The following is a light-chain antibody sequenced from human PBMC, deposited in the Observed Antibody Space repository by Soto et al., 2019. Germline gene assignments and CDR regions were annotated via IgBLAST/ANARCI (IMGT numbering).Light chain of an antibody. CDR3: SSFTTSSPVV. CDR1: SSDVGDYNY. CDR2: DVS. Sequence: QSALTQPASVSGSPGQSITISCTETSSDVGDYNYVSWYQQHPGKAPKLMLFDVSNRPSGVSNRFSGSKSGNTASLTISGLQAEDEADYYCSSFTTSSPVVFGGGTQLTVL. V-gene: IGLV2-14*01. J-gene: IGLJ2*01.